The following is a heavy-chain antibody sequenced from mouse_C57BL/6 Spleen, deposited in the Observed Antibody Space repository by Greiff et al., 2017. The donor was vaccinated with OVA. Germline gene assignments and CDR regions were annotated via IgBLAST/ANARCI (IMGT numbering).Heavy chain of an antibody. Sequence: EVMLVESGGDLVKPGGSLKLSCAASGFTFSSYGMSWVRQTPDKRLEWVATISSGGSYTYYPDSVKGRFTISRDNAKNTLYLQMSSLKSEDTAMYYCARHEPYYCDDWGKGTTLTVSS. CDR1: GFTFSSYG. V-gene: IGHV5-6*01. J-gene: IGHJ2*01. CDR2: ISSGGSYT. CDR3: ARHEPYYCDD.